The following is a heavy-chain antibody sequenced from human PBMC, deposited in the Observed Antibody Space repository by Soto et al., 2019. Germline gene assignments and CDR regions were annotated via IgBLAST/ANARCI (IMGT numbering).Heavy chain of an antibody. D-gene: IGHD3-9*01. V-gene: IGHV1-69*02. CDR1: GGTFSSYT. Sequence: QVQLVQSGAEVKKPGSSVKVSCKASGGTFSSYTISWVRQAPGQGLEWMGRIIPILGIANYAQKLQGRVTITADKSTSTAYMELSSLRSEDTAVYYCARVGRYFDWPTAEYFQHWGQGTLVTVSS. CDR2: IIPILGIA. J-gene: IGHJ1*01. CDR3: ARVGRYFDWPTAEYFQH.